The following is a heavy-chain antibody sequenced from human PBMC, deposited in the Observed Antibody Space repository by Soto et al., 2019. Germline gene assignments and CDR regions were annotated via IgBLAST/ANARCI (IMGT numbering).Heavy chain of an antibody. CDR2: INPKSGGT. Sequence: SVKVSCKASGYSFTDYHIHWVRQAPGQGLEWLGRINPKSGGTSTAQKFQGWVTMTRDRSISTVYMELTRLRSDDTAVYFCARGHSTDCSNGVCSFFYNHEMDVWGQGTTVTVSS. V-gene: IGHV1-2*04. J-gene: IGHJ6*02. D-gene: IGHD2-8*01. CDR1: GYSFTDYH. CDR3: ARGHSTDCSNGVCSFFYNHEMDV.